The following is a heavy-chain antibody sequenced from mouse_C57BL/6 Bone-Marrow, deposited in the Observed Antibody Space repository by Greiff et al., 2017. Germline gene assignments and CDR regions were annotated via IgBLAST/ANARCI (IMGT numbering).Heavy chain of an antibody. CDR1: GYTFTSYD. CDR3: AWYCDV. Sequence: VNVVESGPELVKPGASVKLSCKASGYTFTSYDINWVKQRPGQGLEWIGWIYPRDGSTKYNEKFKGKATLTVDTSSSTAYMELHSLTSEDSAVYFCAWYCDVWGTGTTVTVSS. V-gene: IGHV1-85*01. J-gene: IGHJ1*03. CDR2: IYPRDGST.